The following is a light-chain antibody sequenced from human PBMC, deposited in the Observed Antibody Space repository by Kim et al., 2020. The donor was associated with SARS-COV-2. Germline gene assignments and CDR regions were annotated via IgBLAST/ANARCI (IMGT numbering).Light chain of an antibody. V-gene: IGLV3-9*01. Sequence: SVALGQTARITCGGNNIGSKNVHWYQQKPGQAPVLVIYRDSNRPSGIPERFSGSNSGNTATLTISRAQAGDEADYYCQVWDSSNVVFGGGIQLTVL. J-gene: IGLJ2*01. CDR2: RDS. CDR1: NIGSKN. CDR3: QVWDSSNVV.